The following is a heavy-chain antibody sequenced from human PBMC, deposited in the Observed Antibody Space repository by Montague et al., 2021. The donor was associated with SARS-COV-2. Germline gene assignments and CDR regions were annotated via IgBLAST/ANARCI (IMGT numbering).Heavy chain of an antibody. D-gene: IGHD1-26*01. CDR3: ARGIGWRSRVIFDP. V-gene: IGHV2-70*20. Sequence: PELVKPTQTLTLTCTFSGLSLSTSGMCVSWVRQPPGKALEWLALIDRDDEYYNTSLKTRLTISKDTSKNQVVLTLTNMDPVDTATYFCARGIGWRSRVIFDPWGQGTLGTGSS. J-gene: IGHJ5*02. CDR1: GLSLSTSGMC. CDR2: IDRDDE.